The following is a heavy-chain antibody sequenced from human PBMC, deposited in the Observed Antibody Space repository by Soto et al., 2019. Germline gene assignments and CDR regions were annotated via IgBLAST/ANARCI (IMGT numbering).Heavy chain of an antibody. CDR2: IYPGDSDT. V-gene: IGHV5-51*01. Sequence: PGESLKISCKGSGYSFTSYWIGWVRQMPGKGLEWMGIIYPGDSDTRYSPSFQGQVTISADKSISTAYLQWSSLKASDAAMYYCARLDILTGYSPKYYYYGMDVWGQGTTVTSP. CDR1: GYSFTSYW. J-gene: IGHJ6*02. CDR3: ARLDILTGYSPKYYYYGMDV. D-gene: IGHD3-9*01.